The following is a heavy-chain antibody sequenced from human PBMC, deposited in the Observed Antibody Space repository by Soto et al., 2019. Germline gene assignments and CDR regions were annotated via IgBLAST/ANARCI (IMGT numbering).Heavy chain of an antibody. CDR1: GFTFSSYS. D-gene: IGHD3-22*01. J-gene: IGHJ4*02. CDR2: ISSSSSTI. V-gene: IGHV3-48*02. CDR3: AVDYYDSSGLDY. Sequence: EVQLVESGGGLVQPGGSLRLSCAASGFTFSSYSMNWVRQAPGKGLEWVSYISSSSSTIYYAVSVKGRFTISRDNAKNSLYLQMISLRDEDTAVYYCAVDYYDSSGLDYWGQGTLVTVSS.